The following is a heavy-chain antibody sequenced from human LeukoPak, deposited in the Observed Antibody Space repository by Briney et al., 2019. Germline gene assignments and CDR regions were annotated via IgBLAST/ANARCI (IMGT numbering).Heavy chain of an antibody. CDR3: VREPGYWSTNNCEF. V-gene: IGHV3-7*03. J-gene: IGHJ4*02. CDR2: IKQDGSVK. D-gene: IGHD2-2*01. Sequence: GGSLRLSRAPSRFSPDDHWTYWVRQAPRKRLEWGANIKQDGSVKYYLNSVKGRFTISRDHAKDTLYLEMNSLSAEDPAVYYCVREPGYWSTNNCEFWGQGTLVTVSS. CDR1: RFSPDDHW.